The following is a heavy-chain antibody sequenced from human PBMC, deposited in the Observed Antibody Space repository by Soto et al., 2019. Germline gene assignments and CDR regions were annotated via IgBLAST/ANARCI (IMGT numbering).Heavy chain of an antibody. V-gene: IGHV1-2*02. CDR3: AKREPTTGYFDY. CDR1: GYTFTDYY. D-gene: IGHD1-1*01. Sequence: QVQLVQSGAEVRKPGDSVKVSCKASGYTFTDYYMHWVRQAPGQGLEWMGWINPYSGGTNYAQKFQGRVNMTRDTSITTAYMELNWLRSDDTAVYYCAKREPTTGYFDYWGQGALVTVSS. J-gene: IGHJ4*02. CDR2: INPYSGGT.